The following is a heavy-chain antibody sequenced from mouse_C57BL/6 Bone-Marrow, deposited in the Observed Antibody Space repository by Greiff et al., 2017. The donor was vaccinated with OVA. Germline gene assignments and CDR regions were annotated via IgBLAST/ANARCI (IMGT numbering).Heavy chain of an antibody. CDR2: IDPEDGET. V-gene: IGHV14-2*01. J-gene: IGHJ3*01. CDR3: AEGAIYDGYWFAY. CDR1: GFTITDYY. Sequence: VQLQQSGAELVKPGASVKLSCTASGFTITDYYMHWVKQRPAQGLEWIGMIDPEDGETKYAPKFKGKATITADKSSNTAYRQLSSLTSEYTAGYYGAEGAIYDGYWFAYWGQGTLVTVSA. D-gene: IGHD2-3*01.